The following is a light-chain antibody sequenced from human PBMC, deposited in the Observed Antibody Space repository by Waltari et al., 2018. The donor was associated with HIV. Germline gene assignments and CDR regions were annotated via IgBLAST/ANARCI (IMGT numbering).Light chain of an antibody. CDR3: QVWDGRSGPMV. J-gene: IGLJ3*02. V-gene: IGLV3-21*04. CDR2: YDT. Sequence: SYVLTQPPSVSLAPGKTARITCGGDNIGAKTVHWYQQKPGQAPSVVIYYDTDRPSGTPERFSGTTSGNTATLTINRVEAGDEADYYCQVWDGRSGPMVFGGGTRLTVL. CDR1: NIGAKT.